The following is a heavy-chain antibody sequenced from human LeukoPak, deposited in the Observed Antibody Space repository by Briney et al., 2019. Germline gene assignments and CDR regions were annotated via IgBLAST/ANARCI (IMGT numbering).Heavy chain of an antibody. CDR3: AKESAAAGTFDY. CDR2: ISGSGGST. D-gene: IGHD6-13*01. Sequence: GGSLRLSCAAPGFTFSSYAMSWVRQAPGKGLEWVSAISGSGGSTYYADSVKGRLTISRDNSKNTLYLQMNSLRAEDTAVYYCAKESAAAGTFDYWGQGTLVTVSS. V-gene: IGHV3-23*01. J-gene: IGHJ4*02. CDR1: GFTFSSYA.